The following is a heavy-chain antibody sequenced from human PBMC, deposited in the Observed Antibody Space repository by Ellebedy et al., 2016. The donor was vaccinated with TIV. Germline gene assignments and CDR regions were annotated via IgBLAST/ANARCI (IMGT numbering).Heavy chain of an antibody. J-gene: IGHJ4*02. D-gene: IGHD4-23*01. Sequence: SQTLSLTCXVYGGSFSGYYWSWIRQSPGQGLEWIGEINHSGRTNYNPSLKSRVAISVDTSKNQFSLRLNSVTAADTAVYYCARSYDYGAKETDYWGPGTLVTVSS. V-gene: IGHV4-34*01. CDR1: GGSFSGYY. CDR3: ARSYDYGAKETDY. CDR2: INHSGRT.